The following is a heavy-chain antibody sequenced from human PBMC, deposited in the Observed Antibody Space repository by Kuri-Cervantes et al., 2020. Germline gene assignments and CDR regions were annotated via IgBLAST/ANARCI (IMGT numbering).Heavy chain of an antibody. D-gene: IGHD4-17*01. J-gene: IGHJ5*02. CDR3: TKVTTSSAFDP. CDR2: IKSKTDGGTT. Sequence: GGSLRLSCAASGFTFSNAWMSWVRQAPGKGLEWVGRIKSKTDGGTTDYAAPVKGRFTISRDDSKNTLYLQMNRLKTEDTAMYYCTKVTTSSAFDPWGQGTLVTVSS. CDR1: GFTFSNAW. V-gene: IGHV3-15*01.